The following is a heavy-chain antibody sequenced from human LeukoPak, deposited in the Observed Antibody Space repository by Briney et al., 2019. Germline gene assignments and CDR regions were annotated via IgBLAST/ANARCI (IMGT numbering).Heavy chain of an antibody. V-gene: IGHV3-7*04. CDR3: ARDATYSEGATYYDRLDY. D-gene: IGHD3-22*01. CDR1: GFTFNTYG. Sequence: PGRSLRLSCAASGFTFNTYGMNWVRQAPGKGLEWVANINRDGTTKNYVDSVQGRFTISRDNAQSSLYLQMSSLRAEDTAVYFCARDATYSEGATYYDRLDYWGQGAQVTVSS. J-gene: IGHJ4*02. CDR2: INRDGTTK.